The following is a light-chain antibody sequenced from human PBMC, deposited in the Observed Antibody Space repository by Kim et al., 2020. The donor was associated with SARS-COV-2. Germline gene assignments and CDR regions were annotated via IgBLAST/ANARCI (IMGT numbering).Light chain of an antibody. CDR3: QVWDGVTDHVV. V-gene: IGLV3-21*02. Sequence: SYELTQPLSVSVAPGETARITCGETSIGSRLVHWYQQTPGQAPVLVVYDSSDRPSGIPERFSGSNSGNTATLTISRVEAGDEADYYCQVWDGVTDHVVFGGGTQLTVL. CDR2: DSS. CDR1: SIGSRL. J-gene: IGLJ2*01.